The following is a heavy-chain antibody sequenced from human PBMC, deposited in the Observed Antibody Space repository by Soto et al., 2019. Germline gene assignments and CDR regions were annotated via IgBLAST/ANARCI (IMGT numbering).Heavy chain of an antibody. CDR3: ARSITGTTTYDY. J-gene: IGHJ4*02. V-gene: IGHV4-30-4*02. CDR2: IYYSGST. Sequence: PSETLSLTCTVSGGSISSGDYYWSWIRQPPGKGLEWIGYIYYSGSTYYNTSLKSRVTKSVDTSKNQFSLKLSSMTATDTDMYYCARSITGTTTYDYWGQGTLVTVSS. D-gene: IGHD1-20*01. CDR1: GGSISSGDYY.